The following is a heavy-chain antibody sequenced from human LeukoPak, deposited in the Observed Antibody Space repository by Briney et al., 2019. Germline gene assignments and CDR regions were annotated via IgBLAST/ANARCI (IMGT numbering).Heavy chain of an antibody. D-gene: IGHD2/OR15-2a*01. J-gene: IGHJ6*02. Sequence: SVKVSCKASGGTFSSYAISWVRQAPGQGLEWMGGIIPIFGTANYAQKFQGRVTITADESTSTAYVELSSLRSEDTAVYYCARDLRISRRRARHYGMDVWGQGTTVTVSS. CDR2: IIPIFGTA. V-gene: IGHV1-69*13. CDR1: GGTFSSYA. CDR3: ARDLRISRRRARHYGMDV.